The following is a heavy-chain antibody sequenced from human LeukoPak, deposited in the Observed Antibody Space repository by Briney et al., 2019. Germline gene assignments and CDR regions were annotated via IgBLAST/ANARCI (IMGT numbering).Heavy chain of an antibody. CDR2: ISWDGVSS. Sequence: GGSLRLSCVGSGFNFDDYAMHWVRQAPGKGLEWVSLISWDGVSSFYADSVKGRFTSSRDNSRNSLYLEMNSLRPEDTALYYCAKDRNYAAKSGELDSWGQGTLVTVSS. D-gene: IGHD4-23*01. J-gene: IGHJ5*01. CDR1: GFNFDDYA. V-gene: IGHV3-43D*03. CDR3: AKDRNYAAKSGELDS.